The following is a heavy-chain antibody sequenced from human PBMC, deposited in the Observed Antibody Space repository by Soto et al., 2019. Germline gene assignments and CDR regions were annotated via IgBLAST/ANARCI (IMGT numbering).Heavy chain of an antibody. D-gene: IGHD2-2*01. CDR1: GGSISNYY. J-gene: IGHJ4*02. V-gene: IGHV4-4*07. CDR3: TRASGTICFFDY. CDR2: IYTNGGT. Sequence: PSETLSLTCPVSGGSISNYYWSWIRQPAGKGLEWIGRIYTNGGTNYKPSLKSRVSMSVDTSKNQFSLKLRSVTAADTAVYYCTRASGTICFFDYWGQGIPVTVSS.